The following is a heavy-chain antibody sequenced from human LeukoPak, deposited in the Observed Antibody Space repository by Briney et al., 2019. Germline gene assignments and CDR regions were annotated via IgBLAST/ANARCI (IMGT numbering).Heavy chain of an antibody. Sequence: SETLSLTCTVSGGSISSGGYYWSWIRQHPERGLEWIGYMQYSGSAYYNPSLKSRVSISVDTSKNQFSLKLNSVNAADTAVYYCARVLVLVAGRRDRSLLAFDIWGQGTMVTVSS. V-gene: IGHV4-31*03. CDR3: ARVLVLVAGRRDRSLLAFDI. CDR2: MQYSGSA. CDR1: GGSISSGGYY. D-gene: IGHD3-3*01. J-gene: IGHJ3*02.